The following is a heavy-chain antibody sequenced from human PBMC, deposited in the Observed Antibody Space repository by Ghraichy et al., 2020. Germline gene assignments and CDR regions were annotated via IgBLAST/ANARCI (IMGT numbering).Heavy chain of an antibody. CDR2: LNSDGSST. CDR1: GFTFSSYW. V-gene: IGHV3-74*01. CDR3: VRDHEIVGATGFLDY. Sequence: GGSLRLSCAASGFTFSSYWMHWVRQAPGKGLVWVTRLNSDGSSTSYADSVKGRFTISRDNAKNTLYLQMNSLRAEDTAVYYCVRDHEIVGATGFLDYWGQGTPVTVSS. D-gene: IGHD1-26*01. J-gene: IGHJ4*02.